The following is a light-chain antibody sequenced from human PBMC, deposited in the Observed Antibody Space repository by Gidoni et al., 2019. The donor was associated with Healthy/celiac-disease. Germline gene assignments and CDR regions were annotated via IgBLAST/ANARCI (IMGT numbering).Light chain of an antibody. Sequence: EIVLTQSPGTLSLSPGERATLSCRASQSVSSSYLAWYQQKPGQAPRLLIYGASSRATGIPDRFSGSGSGTDFTLTISRLEPEYFAVYYCQQYGSSPPITFXQXTRLEIK. CDR2: GAS. CDR3: QQYGSSPPIT. V-gene: IGKV3-20*01. J-gene: IGKJ5*01. CDR1: QSVSSSY.